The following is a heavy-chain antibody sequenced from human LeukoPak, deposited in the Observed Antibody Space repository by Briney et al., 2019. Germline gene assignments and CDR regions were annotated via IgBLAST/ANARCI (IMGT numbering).Heavy chain of an antibody. Sequence: SQTLSLTCAVSGGSISSGGYSWSWIRQPPGKGLEWIGYIYHSGSTYYNPSLKSRVTISVDRSKNQFSLKLSSVTAADTAVYYCASSEGSSSWYHPFDYWGQGTLVTVSS. CDR2: IYHSGST. D-gene: IGHD6-13*01. J-gene: IGHJ4*02. CDR1: GGSISSGGYS. V-gene: IGHV4-30-2*01. CDR3: ASSEGSSSWYHPFDY.